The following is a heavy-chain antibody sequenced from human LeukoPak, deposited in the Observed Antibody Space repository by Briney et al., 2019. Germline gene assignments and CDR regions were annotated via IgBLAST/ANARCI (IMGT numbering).Heavy chain of an antibody. V-gene: IGHV4-34*01. Sequence: SETLSLTCAVSGTSFSAYYCNWIRQSPEKGLEWIGEINHRGGTNYNPSLQSRVTMSVDTSKNQFSLRLTSLTAADTAIYYCARDPGIRGTALDYWGQGTPVTVSS. D-gene: IGHD1-7*01. J-gene: IGHJ4*02. CDR1: GTSFSAYY. CDR2: INHRGGT. CDR3: ARDPGIRGTALDY.